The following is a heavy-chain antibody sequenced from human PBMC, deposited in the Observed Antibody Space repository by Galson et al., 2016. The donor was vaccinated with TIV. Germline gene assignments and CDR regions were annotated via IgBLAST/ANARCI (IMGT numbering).Heavy chain of an antibody. V-gene: IGHV1-46*04. D-gene: IGHD6-19*01. CDR3: ARGPGDQWLLDY. CDR1: GYAFTSYY. CDR2: INPDGGTT. J-gene: IGHJ4*02. Sequence: SVKVPCKASGYAFTSYYIHWVRQAPGQGLEWMGIINPDGGTTVYAQKLQDRVTMTRDTSTSTVYMDLSSLRSDDTAVYFCARGPGDQWLLDYWGLGTLVTVSS.